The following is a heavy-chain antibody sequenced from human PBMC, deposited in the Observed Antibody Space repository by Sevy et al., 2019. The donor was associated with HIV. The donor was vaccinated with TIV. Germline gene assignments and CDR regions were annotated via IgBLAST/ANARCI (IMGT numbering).Heavy chain of an antibody. V-gene: IGHV4-59*01. D-gene: IGHD4-17*01. J-gene: IGHJ3*02. CDR2: IYYSGST. CDR3: ARVSTTVTRGGAFDI. CDR1: GGSISSYY. Sequence: SETLSLTCTVSGGSISSYYWSWIRQPPGKGLEWIGYIYYSGSTNYNPSLKSRVTISVDTSKNQFSLKLSSVTAADTAVYYCARVSTTVTRGGAFDIWGQWTMVTVSS.